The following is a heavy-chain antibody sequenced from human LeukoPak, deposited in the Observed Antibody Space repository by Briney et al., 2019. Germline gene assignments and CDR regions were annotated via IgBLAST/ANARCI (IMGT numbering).Heavy chain of an antibody. CDR1: GGSISSYY. V-gene: IGHV4-59*12. Sequence: SETLSLTCTVSGGSISSYYWSWIRQSPGKELEWIGHIYYSGSTNYNPSLKSRVTISVDTSKNQFSLKLTSVTAADTAVYYCARDSFRRSTMVGMDVWGQGTTVTVSS. CDR2: IYYSGST. J-gene: IGHJ6*02. D-gene: IGHD3-10*01. CDR3: ARDSFRRSTMVGMDV.